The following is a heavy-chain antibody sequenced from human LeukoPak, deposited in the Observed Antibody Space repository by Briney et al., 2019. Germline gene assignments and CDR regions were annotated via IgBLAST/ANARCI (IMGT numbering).Heavy chain of an antibody. CDR1: GLTFSTYG. Sequence: GGSLRLSCAASGLTFSTYGMHWVRQAPGKGLEWMAVVWYDGNNKYYAESVKGRLTISRDNAQNSLYLQMNSLRDEDTAVYYCARGIAASGTALWGQGTLVTVSS. CDR2: VWYDGNNK. V-gene: IGHV3-33*01. J-gene: IGHJ4*02. CDR3: ARGIAASGTAL. D-gene: IGHD6-13*01.